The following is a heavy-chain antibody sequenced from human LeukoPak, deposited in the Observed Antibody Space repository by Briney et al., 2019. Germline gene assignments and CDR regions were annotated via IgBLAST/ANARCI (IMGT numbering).Heavy chain of an antibody. J-gene: IGHJ4*02. V-gene: IGHV3-30*02. D-gene: IGHD3-16*02. CDR1: GFIFSSYG. Sequence: PGGSLRLSCAASGFIFSSYGMHWVRQAPGKGLEWMLFIQYDGNNKYYADSVKGRFTISRDNSKNTLYLQMNSLRAEDTAVYYCARTYDYVWGSYRYTGPFDYWGQGTLVTVSS. CDR3: ARTYDYVWGSYRYTGPFDY. CDR2: IQYDGNNK.